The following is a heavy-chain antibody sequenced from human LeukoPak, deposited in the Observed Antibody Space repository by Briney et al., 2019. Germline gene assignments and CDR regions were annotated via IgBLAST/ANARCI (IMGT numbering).Heavy chain of an antibody. V-gene: IGHV3-53*01. CDR3: ARAPNWRFDH. CDR2: IYSDGTT. CDR1: GFSVSSIY. Sequence: PGGSLRLSCAASGFSVSSIYMNWVRQAPGKGLEWVSVIYSDGTTYYADSVKGRFTISRDDSKNTLYLHMNSLRAEDTAVYYCARAPNWRFDHWGQGTLVTLSS. D-gene: IGHD1-1*01. J-gene: IGHJ4*02.